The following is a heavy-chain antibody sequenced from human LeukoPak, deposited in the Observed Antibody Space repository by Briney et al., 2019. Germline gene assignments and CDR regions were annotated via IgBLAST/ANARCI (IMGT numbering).Heavy chain of an antibody. CDR3: ARLPRVGATDFDY. V-gene: IGHV4-39*01. Sequence: SETLSLTCTVSGGSISSSSYYWGWIRQPPGKGLEWIGSIYYSGSTYYNPSLKSRVTISVDTSKNQFSLKLSSVTAADTAVYYCARLPRVGATDFDYWGQGTLVTVSS. D-gene: IGHD1-26*01. CDR1: GGSISSSSYY. J-gene: IGHJ4*02. CDR2: IYYSGST.